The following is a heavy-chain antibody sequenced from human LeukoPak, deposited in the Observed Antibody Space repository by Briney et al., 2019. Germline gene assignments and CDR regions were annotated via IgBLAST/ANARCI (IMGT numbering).Heavy chain of an antibody. D-gene: IGHD7-27*01. Sequence: GGSLRLSCAASGFTFSSYAMHWFRQAPGKGLEWVAVISYDGSNKYYADSVKGRFTISRDNSKNTLYLQMNSLRAEDTAVYYCTRGTGEPDYWGQGTLVTVSS. CDR2: ISYDGSNK. V-gene: IGHV3-30-3*01. J-gene: IGHJ4*02. CDR1: GFTFSSYA. CDR3: TRGTGEPDY.